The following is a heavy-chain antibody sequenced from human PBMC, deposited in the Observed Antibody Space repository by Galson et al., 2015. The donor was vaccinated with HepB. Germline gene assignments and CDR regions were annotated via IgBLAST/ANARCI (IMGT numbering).Heavy chain of an antibody. V-gene: IGHV3-66*01. CDR2: IYSGGST. CDR3: ARGGGPYSSHDY. Sequence: SLRLSCAASGFTVSSNYMSWVRQAPGKGLEWVSVIYSGGSTYYADSVKGRFTISRDDSKNTVYLQMNSLRAEDTAVYYCARGGGPYSSHDYWGQGTLVTVSS. D-gene: IGHD4-11*01. J-gene: IGHJ4*02. CDR1: GFTVSSNY.